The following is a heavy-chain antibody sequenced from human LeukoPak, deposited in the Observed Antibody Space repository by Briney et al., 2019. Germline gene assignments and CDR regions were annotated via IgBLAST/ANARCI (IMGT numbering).Heavy chain of an antibody. CDR2: IWYDGSNK. D-gene: IGHD1-26*01. J-gene: IGHJ4*02. CDR3: ATLIVGATRVGGDFDY. CDR1: GFTFSSYA. V-gene: IGHV3-33*08. Sequence: PGGSLRLSCAASGFTFSSYAMSWVRQAPGKGLEWVAVIWYDGSNKYYADSVKGRFTISRDNSKNTLYLQMNSLRAEDTAVYYCATLIVGATRVGGDFDYWGQGTLVTVSS.